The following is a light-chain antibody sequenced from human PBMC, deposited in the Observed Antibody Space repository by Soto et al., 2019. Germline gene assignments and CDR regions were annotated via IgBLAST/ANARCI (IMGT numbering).Light chain of an antibody. J-gene: IGKJ1*01. Sequence: EIVLTQSPGTLSLSPGERATLSCRASQSVRSSNLAWYQQKPGQAPRLLIYGASSRATGVPDRFSGSGSGTDFTLTISRLEPEDFAVYYCQQYGSSPLTFGQGTKVEIQ. CDR1: QSVRSSN. V-gene: IGKV3-20*01. CDR3: QQYGSSPLT. CDR2: GAS.